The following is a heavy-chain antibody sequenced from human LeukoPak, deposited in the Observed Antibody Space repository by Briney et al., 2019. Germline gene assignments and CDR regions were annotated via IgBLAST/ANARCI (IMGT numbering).Heavy chain of an antibody. V-gene: IGHV1-8*01. J-gene: IGHJ4*02. CDR3: ARDTAYYYDSSGHDY. CDR1: GYTFTSYG. D-gene: IGHD3-22*01. CDR2: MNPNSGDT. Sequence: ASVKVSCKASGYTFTSYGINWVRQATGQGLEWMGWMNPNSGDTGYAQTFQGRVTMTRDTSVGTAYMELSSLRSDDTAVYYCARDTAYYYDSSGHDYWGQGTLVTVSS.